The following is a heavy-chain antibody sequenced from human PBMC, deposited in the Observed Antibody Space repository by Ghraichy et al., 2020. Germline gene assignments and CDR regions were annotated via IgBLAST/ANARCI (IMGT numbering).Heavy chain of an antibody. Sequence: SETLSLTCTVSGGSISSYYWSWIRQPPGKGLEWIGYIYYSGSTNYNPSLKSRVTISVDTSKNQFSLKLSSVTTADTAVYYCARHSYGDYVPYYYYYGMDVWGQGTTVTVSS. J-gene: IGHJ6*02. CDR2: IYYSGST. CDR3: ARHSYGDYVPYYYYYGMDV. D-gene: IGHD4-17*01. V-gene: IGHV4-59*01. CDR1: GGSISSYY.